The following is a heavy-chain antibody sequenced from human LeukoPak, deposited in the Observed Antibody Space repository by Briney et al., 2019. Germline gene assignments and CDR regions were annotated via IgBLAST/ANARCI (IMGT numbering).Heavy chain of an antibody. J-gene: IGHJ4*02. CDR3: AKDLYDSSGYYLDY. CDR2: ISYDGSNK. V-gene: IGHV3-30*18. CDR1: GFIVRDYW. Sequence: GGSLRLSCAASGFIVRDYWMNWVRQAPGQGLEWLAVISYDGSNKYYADSVKGRFTISRDNSKNTLYLQMNSLRAEDTAVYYCAKDLYDSSGYYLDYWGQGTLVTVSS. D-gene: IGHD3-22*01.